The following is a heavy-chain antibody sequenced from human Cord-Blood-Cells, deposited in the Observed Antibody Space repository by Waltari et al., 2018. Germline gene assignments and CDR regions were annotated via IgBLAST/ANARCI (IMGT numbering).Heavy chain of an antibody. CDR3: ARDAAYSSYYYYYMDV. J-gene: IGHJ6*03. CDR1: GFTFSSYS. D-gene: IGHD4-4*01. V-gene: IGHV3-48*02. CDR2: ISSSSSTI. Sequence: EVQLVESGGGLVQPGGSLSLSCAASGFTFSSYSMNWVRQAPGKGLEWVSYISSSSSTIYYAESVKRRFTISRDNDKNSLYLQKNSLRDEDTAVYYCARDAAYSSYYYYYMDVWGKGTTVTVSS.